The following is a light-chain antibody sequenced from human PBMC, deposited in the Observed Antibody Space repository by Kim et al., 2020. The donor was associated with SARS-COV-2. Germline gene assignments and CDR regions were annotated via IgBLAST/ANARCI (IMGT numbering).Light chain of an antibody. CDR1: QSIGTSY. J-gene: IGKJ1*01. Sequence: EVVLTQSPGTLSLSPGETATLSCRASQSIGTSYLAWYQQKPGQAPRLLIYGTSSRATGIPDRFSGSGSGTDFSLTISRLQPEDFAVYYCQQFSLSLWTFGQGTKVDIK. CDR3: QQFSLSLWT. V-gene: IGKV3-20*01. CDR2: GTS.